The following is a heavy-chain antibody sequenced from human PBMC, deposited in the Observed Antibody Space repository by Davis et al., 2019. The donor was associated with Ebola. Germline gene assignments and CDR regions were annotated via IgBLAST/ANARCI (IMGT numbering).Heavy chain of an antibody. CDR3: ARRTSDNRGYHYFDN. V-gene: IGHV4-4*02. CDR2: IDHSGST. CDR1: GGSISRSNW. Sequence: SETLSLTCAVSGGSISRSNWWSWVRQPPGKGLEWIGEIDHSGSTNYNPSLKSRVTISVDKSKNQFSLRLTSVTAADTAVFYCARRTSDNRGYHYFDNWGQGIPVTVSS. D-gene: IGHD3-22*01. J-gene: IGHJ4*02.